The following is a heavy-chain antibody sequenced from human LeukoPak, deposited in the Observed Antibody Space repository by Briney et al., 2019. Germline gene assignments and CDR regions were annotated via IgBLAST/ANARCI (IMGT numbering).Heavy chain of an antibody. CDR2: ISHSGGST. V-gene: IGHV3-23*01. CDR3: AKARQLHDSSGNYYFDF. D-gene: IGHD3-22*01. J-gene: IGHJ4*02. CDR1: GFTFRSYA. Sequence: GGSLRLSCAASGFTFRSYAMTWVRQAPGKGLEWVSRISHSGGSTYYADSVKGRFTVSRDNSKNTLYLQMNSLRVEDAAVYFCAKARQLHDSSGNYYFDFWGQGTLVTVSS.